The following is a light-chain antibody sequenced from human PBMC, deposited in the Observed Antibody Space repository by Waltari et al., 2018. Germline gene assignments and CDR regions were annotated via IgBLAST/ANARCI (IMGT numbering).Light chain of an antibody. CDR2: VNSDGSH. V-gene: IGLV4-69*01. CDR1: SGHSSNI. CDR3: ETGGHGTWV. J-gene: IGLJ3*02. Sequence: QLVLTQSPSASASLAASVKLTCTLSSGHSSNITAGLQRAPGEGPRYLMKVNSDGSHRKGDDIPDRFSGSSSGAERYLTISSLQSEDEADYYCETGGHGTWVFGVGTKLTVL.